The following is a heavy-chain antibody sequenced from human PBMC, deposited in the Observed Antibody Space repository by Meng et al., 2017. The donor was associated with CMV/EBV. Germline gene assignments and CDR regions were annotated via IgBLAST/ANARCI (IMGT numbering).Heavy chain of an antibody. CDR3: ARERSESGGVIIDY. Sequence: ASVKVSCKASGYTFTSYDINWVRQATGQGLEWTGWMNPNSGNTGYAQKFQGRVTMTRNTSISTAYMELSSLRSEDTAVYYCARERSESGGVIIDYWGQGTLVTVSS. CDR1: GYTFTSYD. V-gene: IGHV1-8*01. CDR2: MNPNSGNT. J-gene: IGHJ4*02. D-gene: IGHD3-10*01.